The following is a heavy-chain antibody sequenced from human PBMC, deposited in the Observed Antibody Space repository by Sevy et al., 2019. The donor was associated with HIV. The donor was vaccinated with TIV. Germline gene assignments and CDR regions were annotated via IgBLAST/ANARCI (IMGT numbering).Heavy chain of an antibody. Sequence: SETLSLTCTVSGGSVSSGSYYWSWIRQPPGKGLEWIGYIYYSGSTNYNPSLKSRVTISVDTSKNQFSLKLSSVTAADTAVYYCARVWKRKRCATPDRFDPWGQGTLVTVSS. D-gene: IGHD1-1*01. CDR2: IYYSGST. J-gene: IGHJ5*02. CDR3: ARVWKRKRCATPDRFDP. V-gene: IGHV4-61*01. CDR1: GGSVSSGSYY.